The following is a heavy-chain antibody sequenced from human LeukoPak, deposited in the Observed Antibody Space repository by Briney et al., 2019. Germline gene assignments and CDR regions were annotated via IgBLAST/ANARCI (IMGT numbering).Heavy chain of an antibody. V-gene: IGHV1-18*01. D-gene: IGHD3-10*01. CDR1: GYTFTSYG. J-gene: IGHJ4*02. Sequence: RASVKVSCKASGYTFTSYGISWVRQAPGQGLEWMGWISAYDGNTNSAQKFQGRVTMTTDTSTSTAYMELRSLRSDDTAVYYCARDGYGSGKGYFDYWGQGTLVTVSS. CDR2: ISAYDGNT. CDR3: ARDGYGSGKGYFDY.